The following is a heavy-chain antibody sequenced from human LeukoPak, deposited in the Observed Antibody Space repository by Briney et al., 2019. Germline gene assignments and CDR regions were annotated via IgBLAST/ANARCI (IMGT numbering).Heavy chain of an antibody. CDR3: AVRAIDY. J-gene: IGHJ4*02. CDR2: INPNSGGT. CDR1: GYTFTDYY. Sequence: ASGKVSCKASGYTFTDYYMHWVRQAPGQGLEWMGWINPNSGGTNYAQKFQGRVTMTRDTPISTAYMELSRLRSDDTAVYFCAVRAIDYWGQGTLVTVSS. V-gene: IGHV1-2*02. D-gene: IGHD4/OR15-4a*01.